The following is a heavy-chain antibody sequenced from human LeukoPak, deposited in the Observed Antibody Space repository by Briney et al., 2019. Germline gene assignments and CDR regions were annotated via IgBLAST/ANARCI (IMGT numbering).Heavy chain of an antibody. CDR3: ARDPPYSSSLGLIDY. J-gene: IGHJ4*02. CDR1: GFSFSTYS. D-gene: IGHD6-13*01. CDR2: ISSSSNCI. Sequence: GGSLRLSCAASGFSFSTYSMNWVRQAPGKGLEWVSSISSSSNCIYYADSVKGRFTTSRDNAKNSLYLQMTSLRAEDTAVYYCARDPPYSSSLGLIDYWGQGTLVTVSS. V-gene: IGHV3-21*01.